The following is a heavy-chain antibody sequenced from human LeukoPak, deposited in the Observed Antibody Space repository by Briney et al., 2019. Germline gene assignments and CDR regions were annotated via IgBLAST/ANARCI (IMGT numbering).Heavy chain of an antibody. CDR3: ARRNREGATDAFDI. Sequence: GESLKISCKGSGYSFTNYWIGWVRQMSGKGLEWMGIIYPADSDTRYSPSFQGQVTISADKSISTAFLQWSSPKASDTAIYYCARRNREGATDAFDIWGQGTMVTVSS. CDR2: IYPADSDT. J-gene: IGHJ3*02. CDR1: GYSFTNYW. V-gene: IGHV5-51*01. D-gene: IGHD1-14*01.